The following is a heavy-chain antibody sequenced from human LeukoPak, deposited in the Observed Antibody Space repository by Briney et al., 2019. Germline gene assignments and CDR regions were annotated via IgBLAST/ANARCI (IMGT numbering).Heavy chain of an antibody. J-gene: IGHJ4*02. CDR1: GYTFTSYD. V-gene: IGHV1-8*01. Sequence: GASVKVSCKASGYTFTSYDINWVRQATGQGLEWMGWMNPNSGNTGYAQKFQGRVTMTRNTSISTAYMELSSLRSDDTAVYYCARGGRITMIVVVPPTDYWGQGTLVTVSS. D-gene: IGHD3-22*01. CDR2: MNPNSGNT. CDR3: ARGGRITMIVVVPPTDY.